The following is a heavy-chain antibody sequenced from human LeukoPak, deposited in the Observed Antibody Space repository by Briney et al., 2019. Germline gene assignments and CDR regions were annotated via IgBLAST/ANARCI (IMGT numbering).Heavy chain of an antibody. J-gene: IGHJ2*01. CDR2: IYPGDSDT. CDR1: GYSFTSYW. CDR3: ARHMRVTYNSGYSLGYFDL. Sequence: GESLKISCKGSGYSFTSYWIAWVRQMPGKGLEWMGIIYPGDSDTRYSPSFQGQVTISADKSISTAYLQWSSLKASDTALYYCARHMRVTYNSGYSLGYFDLWGRGTLVIVSS. V-gene: IGHV5-51*01. D-gene: IGHD6-19*01.